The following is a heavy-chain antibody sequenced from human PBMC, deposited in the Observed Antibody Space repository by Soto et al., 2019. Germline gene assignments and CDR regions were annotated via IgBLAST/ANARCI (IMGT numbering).Heavy chain of an antibody. CDR2: ISSNGVST. J-gene: IGHJ4*02. CDR3: AKALNWGGGDY. CDR1: GFSFSTNH. V-gene: IGHV3-23*01. Sequence: EVQLLESGGGLVQPGGSLRLSCVASGFSFSTNHMSWVRQAPGKGLDWVSTISSNGVSTYFADSVKGRFTISRDNSMNTLYLQMNSLRAEDTALYFCAKALNWGGGDYWGPGTLVTVSS. D-gene: IGHD7-27*01.